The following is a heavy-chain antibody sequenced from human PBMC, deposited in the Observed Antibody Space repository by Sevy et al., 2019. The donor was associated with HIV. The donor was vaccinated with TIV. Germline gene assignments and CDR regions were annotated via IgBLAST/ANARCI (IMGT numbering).Heavy chain of an antibody. J-gene: IGHJ4*02. D-gene: IGHD6-19*01. CDR1: GYSFTSYW. CDR3: ARHEIAVAGDFDY. Sequence: GKSLKISCKGSGYSFTSYWIGWVRQMPGKGLEWMGIIYPGDSDTRYSPSFQGQVTISADKSISTAYLQWSSLKASDTAMYYCARHEIAVAGDFDYWGQGTLVTVSS. CDR2: IYPGDSDT. V-gene: IGHV5-51*01.